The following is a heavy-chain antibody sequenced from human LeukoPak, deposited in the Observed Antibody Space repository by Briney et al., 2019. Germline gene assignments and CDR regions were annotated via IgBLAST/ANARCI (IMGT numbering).Heavy chain of an antibody. D-gene: IGHD6-13*01. CDR1: GFTFRNAG. V-gene: IGHV3-33*06. J-gene: IGHJ4*02. Sequence: GGSLRLSCAVSGFTFRNAGMHWVRQAPGKGLEWVAVIWYDGSQKYYADSVKGRFTISRDNSKNTLYLQMDTLRAEDTAVYYCAKVPGSSITRYFYFDYWGQGTLVPVSS. CDR2: IWYDGSQK. CDR3: AKVPGSSITRYFYFDY.